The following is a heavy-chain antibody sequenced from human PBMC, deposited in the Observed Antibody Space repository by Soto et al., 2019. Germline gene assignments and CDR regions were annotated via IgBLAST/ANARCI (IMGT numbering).Heavy chain of an antibody. CDR2: IKSKTDGGTT. J-gene: IGHJ4*02. D-gene: IGHD3-22*01. CDR3: TTDHPHYYDSSGYSPAAY. Sequence: PGGSLRLACAASGFTFSNAWMSWVRQAPGKGLEWVGRIKSKTDGGTTDYAAPVKGRFTISRDDSKNTLYLQMNSLKTEDTAVYYCTTDHPHYYDSSGYSPAAYWGQGTLVTVSS. V-gene: IGHV3-15*01. CDR1: GFTFSNAW.